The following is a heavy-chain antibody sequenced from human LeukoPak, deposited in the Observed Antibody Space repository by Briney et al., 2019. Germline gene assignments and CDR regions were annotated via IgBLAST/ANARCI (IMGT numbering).Heavy chain of an antibody. CDR3: AKHRIFTRELDY. D-gene: IGHD2/OR15-2a*01. CDR1: GFTFSSYA. J-gene: IGHJ4*02. Sequence: GGSLRLSCAASGFTFSSYAMTWVREAPGRGLEWVSDIIDSGYSTNYADSVKGRFTISRDNSKNTLFLQMNSLRADDTAVYYCAKHRIFTRELDYWGQGTLVTVSS. CDR2: IIDSGYST. V-gene: IGHV3-23*01.